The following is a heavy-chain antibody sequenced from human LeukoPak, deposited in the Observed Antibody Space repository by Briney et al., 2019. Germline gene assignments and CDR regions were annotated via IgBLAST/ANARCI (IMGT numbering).Heavy chain of an antibody. D-gene: IGHD1-1*01. CDR2: IYYSGST. V-gene: IGHV4-31*03. CDR3: ARGLDHMLKFDY. CDR1: GGSISSGGYY. Sequence: PSETLSLTCTVSGGSISSGGYYWSWIRQHPGKGLEWIGYIYYSGSTYYNPSLKSRVTISVDTSKNQFSLKLSSVTAADTAVYYCARGLDHMLKFDYWGQGTLVTVSS. J-gene: IGHJ4*02.